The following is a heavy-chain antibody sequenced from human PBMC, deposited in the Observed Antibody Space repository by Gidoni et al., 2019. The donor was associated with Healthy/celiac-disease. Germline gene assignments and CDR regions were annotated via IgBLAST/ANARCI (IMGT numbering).Heavy chain of an antibody. D-gene: IGHD3-22*01. V-gene: IGHV4-39*07. Sequence: QLQLQESGPGLVKPSETLSLTCTVSGGSISSRSYYWGWIRQPPGKGLEWIGSIYYSGSTYYNPSLKSRVTISVDTSKNQFSLKLSSVTAADTAVYYCAVGEAYYYDSSGFPYWGQGTLVTVSS. CDR3: AVGEAYYYDSSGFPY. CDR2: IYYSGST. J-gene: IGHJ4*02. CDR1: GGSISSRSYY.